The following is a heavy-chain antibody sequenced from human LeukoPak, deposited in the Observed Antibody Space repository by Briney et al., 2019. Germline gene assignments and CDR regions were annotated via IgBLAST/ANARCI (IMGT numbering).Heavy chain of an antibody. V-gene: IGHV3-23*01. Sequence: GGSLRLSCAASGFSFNTYAMSWVRQAPGKGLEWASAISNTGGSTYYADSVKGRFTISRDKSKNTLSLQMNSLRAEGTAVYYCAQQVGYCSSGSCYFTYWGQGTLVTVSS. CDR3: AQQVGYCSSGSCYFTY. J-gene: IGHJ1*01. D-gene: IGHD2-15*01. CDR1: GFSFNTYA. CDR2: ISNTGGST.